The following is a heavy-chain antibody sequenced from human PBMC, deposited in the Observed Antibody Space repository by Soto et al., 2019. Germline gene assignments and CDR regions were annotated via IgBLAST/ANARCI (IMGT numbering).Heavy chain of an antibody. Sequence: SETLSLTCTVSGGSISSSSYYWGWIRQPPGKGLEWIGSIYYSGSTYYNPSLKSRVTISVDTSKNQFSLKLSSVTAADTAVYYCAPYGGNYYGMDVWGQGTTVTVSS. V-gene: IGHV4-39*01. CDR2: IYYSGST. D-gene: IGHD4-17*01. CDR1: GGSISSSSYY. J-gene: IGHJ6*02. CDR3: APYGGNYYGMDV.